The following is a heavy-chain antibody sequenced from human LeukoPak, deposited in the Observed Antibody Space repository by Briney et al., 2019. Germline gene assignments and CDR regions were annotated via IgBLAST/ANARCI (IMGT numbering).Heavy chain of an antibody. CDR1: YY. CDR3: AGAPNQHYFDY. V-gene: IGHV4-59*01. CDR2: IYYTGTT. Sequence: YYWSXIRQPPGKGLEYIGHIYYTGTTDYNPSLKSRVTMSVDTSKSQFSLRLISVAASDTAVYFCAGAPNQHYFDYWGQGTLVAVSS. J-gene: IGHJ4*02.